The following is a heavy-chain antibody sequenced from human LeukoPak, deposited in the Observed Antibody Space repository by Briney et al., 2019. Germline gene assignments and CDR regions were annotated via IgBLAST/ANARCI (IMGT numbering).Heavy chain of an antibody. Sequence: SETLSLTCAVYGGSFSGYYWSWIRQPPGKGLEWIGEINHSGSTNYNPSLKSRVTISVDTSKNQFSLKLSSVTAADTAVYYCAREAFDIWGQGTKVTVSS. CDR1: GGSFSGYY. CDR2: INHSGST. V-gene: IGHV4-34*01. J-gene: IGHJ3*02. CDR3: AREAFDI.